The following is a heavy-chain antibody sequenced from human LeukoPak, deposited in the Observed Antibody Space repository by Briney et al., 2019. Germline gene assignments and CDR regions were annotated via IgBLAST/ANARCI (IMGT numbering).Heavy chain of an antibody. V-gene: IGHV4-39*07. D-gene: IGHD5-24*01. J-gene: IGHJ5*02. CDR2: IYTSGST. Sequence: PSETLSLTCTVSGGSISSSSYYWGWIRQPPGKGLEWIGRIYTSGSTNYNPSLKSRVTISVDTSKNQFSLKLSSVTAADTAVYYCARNGWLQFPNWLSWFDPWGQGTLVTVSS. CDR1: GGSISSSSYY. CDR3: ARNGWLQFPNWLSWFDP.